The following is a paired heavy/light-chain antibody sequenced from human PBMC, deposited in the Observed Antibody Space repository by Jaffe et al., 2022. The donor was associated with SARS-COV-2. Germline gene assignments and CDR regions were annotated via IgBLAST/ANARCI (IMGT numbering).Heavy chain of an antibody. J-gene: IGHJ4*02. CDR2: IKDDGSAK. CDR1: GFTLRRHW. D-gene: IGHD1-26*01. Sequence: EVQLVESGGGLVQPGGSLRLSCAASGFTLRRHWMTWVRQSPGKGLEWVANIKDDGSAKYYVDSVKGRFTISRDDAKNSLYLQMNSLRAEDTAVYYCARDQLYYSGESFDSWGQGTLVSVSS. V-gene: IGHV3-7*03. CDR3: ARDQLYYSGESFDS.
Light chain of an antibody. CDR1: SSNIGSHH. J-gene: IGLJ3*02. CDR3: GTWDSSLRAGV. Sequence: QSVLTQPPSVSAAPGQKVTISCSGSSSNIGSHHVSWYQQFPGTAPKLLIYDNNKRPSGTPDRFSVSKSGTSATLGITGLQTGDEADYYCGTWDSSLRAGVFGGGTKLTVL. CDR2: DNN. V-gene: IGLV1-51*01.